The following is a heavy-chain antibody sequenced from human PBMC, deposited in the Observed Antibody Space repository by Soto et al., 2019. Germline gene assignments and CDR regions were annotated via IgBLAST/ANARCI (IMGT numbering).Heavy chain of an antibody. CDR1: GFTFSSYS. CDR3: ARGDDYYYYYMDV. CDR2: ISSSSSTI. V-gene: IGHV3-48*01. Sequence: GGSLRLSCAASGFTFSSYSMNWVRQAPGKGLEWVSYISSSSSTIYYADSVKGRLTISRDNAKNSLYLQMNSLRAEDTAVYYCARGDDYYYYYMDVWGKGTPVTVSS. J-gene: IGHJ6*03.